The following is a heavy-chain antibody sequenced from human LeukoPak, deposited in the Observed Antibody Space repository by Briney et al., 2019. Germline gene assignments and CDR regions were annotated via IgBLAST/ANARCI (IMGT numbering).Heavy chain of an antibody. Sequence: ASVKVSCKASGGTFSSYAISWVRQAHGQGLEWMGRIIPILGIANYAQKFQGRVTITADKSTSTAYMELSSLRSEDTAVYYCARPGAYCGGDCSDAFDIWGQGTMDTVSS. CDR1: GGTFSSYA. V-gene: IGHV1-69*04. D-gene: IGHD2-21*02. CDR2: IIPILGIA. CDR3: ARPGAYCGGDCSDAFDI. J-gene: IGHJ3*02.